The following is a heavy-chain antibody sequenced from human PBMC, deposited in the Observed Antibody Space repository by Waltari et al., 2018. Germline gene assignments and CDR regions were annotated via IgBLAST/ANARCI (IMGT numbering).Heavy chain of an antibody. CDR3: ARRAGYYYDSSGYYPN. J-gene: IGHJ4*02. V-gene: IGHV4-34*01. D-gene: IGHD3-22*01. CDR1: GGSFSGYY. Sequence: QVQLQQWGAGLLKPSETLSLTCAVYGGSFSGYYWSWIRQPPGKGLEWIGEINHSGSTNYNPSLKSRGTISVDTSKNQFSLKLSSVTAADTAVYYCARRAGYYYDSSGYYPNWGQGTLVTVSS. CDR2: INHSGST.